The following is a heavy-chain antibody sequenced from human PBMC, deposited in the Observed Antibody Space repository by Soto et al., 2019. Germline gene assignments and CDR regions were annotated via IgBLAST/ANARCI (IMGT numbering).Heavy chain of an antibody. CDR2: ISYDGSNK. CDR1: GFTFSSYG. Sequence: GESLKISCAASGFTFSSYGMHWVRQAPGKGLEWVAVISYDGSNKYYADSVKGRFTISRDNSKNTLYLQMNSLRAEDTAVYYCAIIRGGSYADQNNWFDPWGQGTLVTVSS. J-gene: IGHJ5*02. D-gene: IGHD1-26*01. CDR3: AIIRGGSYADQNNWFDP. V-gene: IGHV3-30*03.